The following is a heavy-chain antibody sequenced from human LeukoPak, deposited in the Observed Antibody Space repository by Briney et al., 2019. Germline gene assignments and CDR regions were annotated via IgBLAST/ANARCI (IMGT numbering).Heavy chain of an antibody. CDR3: ARTDTAMDNYYFDY. D-gene: IGHD5-18*01. CDR2: IIPIFGTA. J-gene: IGHJ4*02. Sequence: SVKVSRKASGGTFSSYAISWVRQAPGQGLEWMGGIIPIFGTANYAQKFQGRVTITADESTSTAYMELSSLRSEDTAVYYCARTDTAMDNYYFDYWGQGTLVTVSS. V-gene: IGHV1-69*13. CDR1: GGTFSSYA.